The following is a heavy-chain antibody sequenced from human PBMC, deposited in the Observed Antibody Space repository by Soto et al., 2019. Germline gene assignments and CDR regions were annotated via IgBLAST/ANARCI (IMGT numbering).Heavy chain of an antibody. J-gene: IGHJ6*02. Sequence: PSETLSLTCTVSGGSVSSGSYYWSWIRQPPGKGLEWIGYIYYSGSTNYNPSLKSRVTISVDMSTNQFSLKLISLTAADTAVYYCARKFRVYYGMDVWGQGTTVTVSS. CDR3: ARKFRVYYGMDV. D-gene: IGHD6-6*01. CDR2: IYYSGST. V-gene: IGHV4-61*01. CDR1: GGSVSSGSYY.